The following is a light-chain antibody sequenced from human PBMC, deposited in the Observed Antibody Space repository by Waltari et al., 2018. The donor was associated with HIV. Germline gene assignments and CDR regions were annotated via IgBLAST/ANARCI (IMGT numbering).Light chain of an antibody. J-gene: IGLJ3*02. V-gene: IGLV3-25*03. CDR1: ALPKQY. Sequence: SYELTQPPPVSVSPGQTARSTCSGDALPKQYAYWYHQKPGQAPVLVIYKDTERPSGIPERFSGSSSGTTVTLTISGVQAEDEADYYCQSADSSGTWVFGGGTKLTVL. CDR3: QSADSSGTWV. CDR2: KDT.